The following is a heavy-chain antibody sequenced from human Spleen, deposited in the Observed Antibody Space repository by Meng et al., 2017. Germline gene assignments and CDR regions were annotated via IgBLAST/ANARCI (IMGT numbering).Heavy chain of an antibody. CDR1: GFTFDDYV. V-gene: IGHV3-20*04. J-gene: IGHJ2*01. Sequence: GESLKISCAASGFTFDDYVMSWVRQAPGKGLEWVSGINWNGGSTGYADSVKGRFTISRDNAKNSLYLQMNSLRAEDTALYYCARGLSYYDSSGLNWYFDLWGHGTLVTVSS. CDR3: ARGLSYYDSSGLNWYFDL. CDR2: INWNGGST. D-gene: IGHD3-22*01.